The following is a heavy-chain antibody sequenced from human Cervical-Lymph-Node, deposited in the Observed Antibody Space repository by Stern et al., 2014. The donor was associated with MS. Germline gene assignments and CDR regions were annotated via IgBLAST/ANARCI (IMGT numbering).Heavy chain of an antibody. CDR1: GFTFSRYW. CDR2: IRQEEGER. CDR3: ARVEGLYYDSSGYYDY. Sequence: EVQLLESGGGLVQSGGSLRLSCVASGFTFSRYWMAWVRQGPGKGLEWVANIRQEEGERYYMDSVRGRFTISRDDAKNSVFLDMHSLRAEDMAVYYCARVEGLYYDSSGYYDYWGQGALVTVSS. V-gene: IGHV3-7*01. J-gene: IGHJ4*02. D-gene: IGHD3-22*01.